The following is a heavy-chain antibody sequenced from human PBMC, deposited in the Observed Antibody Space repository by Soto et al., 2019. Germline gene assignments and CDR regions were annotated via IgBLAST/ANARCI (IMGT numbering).Heavy chain of an antibody. D-gene: IGHD1-1*01. CDR2: ISAHNGNT. J-gene: IGHJ4*02. V-gene: IGHV1-18*01. CDR1: GYAFTTYG. Sequence: QSGAEVKKPGASVKVSCKGSGYAFTTYGITWVRQAPGQGLEWMGWISAHNGNTNYAQKLQGRVTVTRDTSTSTAYIELRSLRSDDTAVYYCARGRYGDYWGQGALVTVSS. CDR3: ARGRYGDY.